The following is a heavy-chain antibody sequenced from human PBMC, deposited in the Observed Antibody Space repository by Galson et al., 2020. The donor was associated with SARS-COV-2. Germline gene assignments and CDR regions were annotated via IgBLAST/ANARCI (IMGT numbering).Heavy chain of an antibody. D-gene: IGHD6-25*01. J-gene: IGHJ4*02. CDR2: IYHSGTT. CDR1: GASISSNNW. V-gene: IGHV4-4*02. CDR3: ARPTAGSLVDY. Sequence: ASETLSLTCAVSGASISSNNWWTWVRQPPGRGLEWIGEIYHSGTTNYNPSLKGRVTISVDKSKNHVLLKLNSVTAADTAVYYGARPTAGSLVDYWGPGSLVTVSS.